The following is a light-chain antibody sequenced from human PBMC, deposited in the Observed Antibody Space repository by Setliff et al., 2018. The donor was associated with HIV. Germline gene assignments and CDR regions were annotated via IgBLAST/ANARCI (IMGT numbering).Light chain of an antibody. CDR2: DVS. Sequence: QSALAQPAPVSGSPGQSITISCTGTSSDVGGYNYVSWYQQHPGKAPKLMIYDVSKRPSGVSDRFSGSKSGNTASLTISGLQAEDEADYYCSSSRSSTIEVFGTGTKVTVL. V-gene: IGLV2-14*01. J-gene: IGLJ1*01. CDR1: SSDVGGYNY. CDR3: SSSRSSTIEV.